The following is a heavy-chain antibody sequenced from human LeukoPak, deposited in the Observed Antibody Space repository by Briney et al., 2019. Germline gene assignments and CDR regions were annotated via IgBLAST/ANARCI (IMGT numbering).Heavy chain of an antibody. CDR3: ATWDAYGDFVAFEY. J-gene: IGHJ4*02. V-gene: IGHV3-21*01. CDR2: ISSSATYI. Sequence: GGSLRLSCRGSGFTFSSYTMNWVRQAPGKGLEWVASISSSATYIYYADSVRGRFTISRDDAKKSVFLHMNSLRAQDTAVYFCATWDAYGDFVAFEYWGQGTLVTVSS. D-gene: IGHD4-17*01. CDR1: GFTFSSYT.